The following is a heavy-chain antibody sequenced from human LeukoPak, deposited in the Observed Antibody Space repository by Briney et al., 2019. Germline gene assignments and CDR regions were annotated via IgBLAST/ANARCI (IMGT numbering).Heavy chain of an antibody. CDR1: GFTFNSYE. V-gene: IGHV3-48*03. D-gene: IGHD3-10*02. J-gene: IGHJ6*04. CDR2: ISSSGSTI. Sequence: GGSLRLSCVASGFTFNSYEMNWVRQAPGKGLEWVSYISSSGSTIYYADSVKGRFTISRDNAKNSLYLQMNSLRAEDTAVYYCAELGITMIGGVWGRGTTVTISS. CDR3: AELGITMIGGV.